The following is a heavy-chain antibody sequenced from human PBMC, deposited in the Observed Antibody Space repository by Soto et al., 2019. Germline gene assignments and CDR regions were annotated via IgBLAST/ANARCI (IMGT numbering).Heavy chain of an antibody. CDR1: GGSISSGDYY. J-gene: IGHJ5*02. D-gene: IGHD2-21*01. CDR3: ASAMVVNQNWFDP. CDR2: IYYSGST. V-gene: IGHV4-30-4*01. Sequence: QVQLQESGPGLVKPSQTLSLTCTVSGGSISSGDYYWSWIRQPPGKGLEWIGYIYYSGSTYYNPSPKSRVTISVDTSKNQFSLKLSAVTAADTAVYYCASAMVVNQNWFDPWGQGTLVTVSS.